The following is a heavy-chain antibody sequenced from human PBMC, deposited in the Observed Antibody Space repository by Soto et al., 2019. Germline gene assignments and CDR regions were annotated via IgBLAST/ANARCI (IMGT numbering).Heavy chain of an antibody. CDR2: IRNKANSYTT. J-gene: IGHJ3*02. CDR1: GFIFSDYY. Sequence: EVQLVESGGGLVQPGGSLRLSCAASGFIFSDYYMDWVRQAPGKGLEWVGRIRNKANSYTTEYAASVKGRFTISRYDSQNSLFFQMNSLKTEDTAVYYCTRGNRAFDIWGQGTMVTVSS. V-gene: IGHV3-72*01. CDR3: TRGNRAFDI. D-gene: IGHD1-1*01.